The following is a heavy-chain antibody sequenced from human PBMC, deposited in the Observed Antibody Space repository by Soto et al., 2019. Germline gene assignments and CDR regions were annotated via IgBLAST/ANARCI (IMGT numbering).Heavy chain of an antibody. CDR3: ARVAGVSGYYYGMDV. CDR2: IDPSDSYT. Sequence: PGESLKISCKGSGYSFTSYWISWVRQMPGKGLEWMGRIDPSDSYTNYSPSFQGHVTISADKSISTAYLQWSSLKAADTAVYYCARVAGVSGYYYGMDVWGQGTTVTVSS. CDR1: GYSFTSYW. D-gene: IGHD6-19*01. J-gene: IGHJ6*02. V-gene: IGHV5-10-1*01.